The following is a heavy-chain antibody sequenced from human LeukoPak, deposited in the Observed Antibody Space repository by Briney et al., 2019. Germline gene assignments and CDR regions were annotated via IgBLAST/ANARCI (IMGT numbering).Heavy chain of an antibody. V-gene: IGHV3-7*01. CDR2: IKQDGSVK. Sequence: HTGGSLRLSCAASGLTFSTYWMSCVRQTPEKWLELVANIKQDGSVKNYMAPLKGRSTNFRDNARESLYLEINSLRADDTAVYYCARDPESSAFDLWGQGALVTVSS. J-gene: IGHJ4*02. CDR1: GLTFSTYW. D-gene: IGHD5/OR15-5a*01. CDR3: ARDPESSAFDL.